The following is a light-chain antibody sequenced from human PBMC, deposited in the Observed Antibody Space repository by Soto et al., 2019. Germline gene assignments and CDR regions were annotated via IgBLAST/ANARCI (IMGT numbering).Light chain of an antibody. CDR1: QTVSSY. CDR2: DAS. J-gene: IGKJ4*01. CDR3: QQRSRWPLT. V-gene: IGKV3-11*01. Sequence: EIVLTQSPATLSLSPGERATLSCRASQTVSSYLAWYQQKAGQAPRPLIYDASNRAPGIPARFSGSGSGTDFTLTISSLEPEDYAVYYCQQRSRWPLTFGGGNKVEIX.